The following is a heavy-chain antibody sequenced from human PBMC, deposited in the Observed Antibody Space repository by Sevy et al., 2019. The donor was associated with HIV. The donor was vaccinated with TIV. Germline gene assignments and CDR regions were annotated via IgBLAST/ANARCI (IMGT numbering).Heavy chain of an antibody. D-gene: IGHD3-10*01. J-gene: IGHJ6*02. CDR3: AREGYYYRSGTYSPPNYYGMDV. CDR2: ISDYNRYT. Sequence: ASVKVSCKASGYTFSSYGISWVRHAPGQGLEWMGWISDYNRYTNYAHKFQGRVTMSTETSTRTAYMELRSLRSDDTAVDFCAREGYYYRSGTYSPPNYYGMDVWGQGTAVTVSS. CDR1: GYTFSSYG. V-gene: IGHV1-18*01.